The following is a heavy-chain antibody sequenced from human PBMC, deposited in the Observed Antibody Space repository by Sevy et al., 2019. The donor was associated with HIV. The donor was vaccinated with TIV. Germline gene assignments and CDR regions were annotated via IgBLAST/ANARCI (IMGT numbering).Heavy chain of an antibody. CDR1: GLTFSTYG. V-gene: IGHV3-30*18. CDR2: ISYDGNIQ. CDR3: AKDQGGYNYAPGY. J-gene: IGHJ4*02. D-gene: IGHD5-18*01. Sequence: GGSLRLSCAASGLTFSTYGMHWVRQAPGKALEWVAVISYDGNIQYYADSVKGRFTVSRDNSKNTLYLQMNSLRAEDSAVYYCAKDQGGYNYAPGYWGQGTLVTVSS.